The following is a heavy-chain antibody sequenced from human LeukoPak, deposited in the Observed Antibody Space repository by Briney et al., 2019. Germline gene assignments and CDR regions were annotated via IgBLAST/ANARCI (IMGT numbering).Heavy chain of an antibody. V-gene: IGHV4-34*01. CDR1: GGSFSGYY. D-gene: IGHD3-22*01. Sequence: SETLSLTCAVYGGSFSGYYWSWLRQPPGKGLEWIGEINHSGSTNYNPSLTSRVTISVDTSKNQFSLKLSSVTAADTAVYYCARGPPLGDYDSSGYPNGDPDYWGQGTLVTVSS. CDR2: INHSGST. CDR3: ARGPPLGDYDSSGYPNGDPDY. J-gene: IGHJ4*02.